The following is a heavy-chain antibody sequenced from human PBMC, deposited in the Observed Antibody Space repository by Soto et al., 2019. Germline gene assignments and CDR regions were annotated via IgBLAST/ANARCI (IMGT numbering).Heavy chain of an antibody. CDR1: GDSVSNNSVA. J-gene: IGHJ4*02. V-gene: IGHV6-1*01. D-gene: IGHD3-10*01. CDR2: TYYRSKWHY. Sequence: PSQTLSLTCAISGDSVSNNSVAWNWVRQSPSRGLEWLGRTYYRSKWHYDYAPSVRSRITINPDTSKNHFSLQLNSVSPEGAAVYYCATKLRGRGVNYFDDWGQGTLVTVSS. CDR3: ATKLRGRGVNYFDD.